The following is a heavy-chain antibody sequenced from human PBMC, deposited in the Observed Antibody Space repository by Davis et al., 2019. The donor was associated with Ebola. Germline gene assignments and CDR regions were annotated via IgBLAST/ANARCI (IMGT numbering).Heavy chain of an antibody. V-gene: IGHV3-23*01. J-gene: IGHJ3*02. CDR2: ISGSGGTT. D-gene: IGHD1-26*01. CDR1: VITFSSYA. Sequence: PGGSLRLSCADSVITFSSYAMTWVRQAPGKGLEWVSAISGSGGTTYYAGSVKGRFTVSRDNSKKTMYLQMNSLRAEDTAVYYCATGSGSYGGGAFDIWGQGTMVTVSS. CDR3: ATGSGSYGGGAFDI.